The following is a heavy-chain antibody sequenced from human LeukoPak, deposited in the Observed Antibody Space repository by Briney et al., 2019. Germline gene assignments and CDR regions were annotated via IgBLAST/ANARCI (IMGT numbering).Heavy chain of an antibody. V-gene: IGHV3-74*01. J-gene: IGHJ4*02. CDR2: IDRDGSRI. CDR3: AIRSYPVTTVVDY. CDR1: GFTFSSYW. Sequence: GGSLSLSCAVSGFTFSSYWMHWVRQAPGEGLVWVSRIDRDGSRINYADSVKGRFNISRDNAKNSLYLQMNRLRAQDTAVYSCAIRSYPVTTVVDYWGQGTLVTVSS. D-gene: IGHD4-11*01.